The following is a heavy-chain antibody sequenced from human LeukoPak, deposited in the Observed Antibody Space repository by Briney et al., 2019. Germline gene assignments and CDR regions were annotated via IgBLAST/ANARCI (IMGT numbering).Heavy chain of an antibody. D-gene: IGHD5-12*01. CDR3: AKHSDIAGPTYLDY. CDR1: GFTFSSYA. Sequence: GGSLRLSCAASGFTFSSYAMRWVHQAPGEGLERVSAISGRGGTTYYADSVKGRFTISRDNSKKTVSLQMNNLRAEDTAVYYCAKHSDIAGPTYLDYWGQGTLVTVSP. CDR2: ISGRGGTT. J-gene: IGHJ4*02. V-gene: IGHV3-23*01.